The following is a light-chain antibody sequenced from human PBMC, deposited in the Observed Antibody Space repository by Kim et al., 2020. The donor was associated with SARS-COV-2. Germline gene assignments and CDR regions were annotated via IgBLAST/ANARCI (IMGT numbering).Light chain of an antibody. V-gene: IGLV3-19*01. CDR2: GKN. Sequence: SSELTQDPAVSVALGQTVRITCQGDSLRSYYATWYQQKPGQAPIIVIYGKNNRPSGIPDRFSGSSSGYTASLTITGTQAGDEADYYCNSRDSNDNVVFGGGTKLTVL. J-gene: IGLJ2*01. CDR3: NSRDSNDNVV. CDR1: SLRSYY.